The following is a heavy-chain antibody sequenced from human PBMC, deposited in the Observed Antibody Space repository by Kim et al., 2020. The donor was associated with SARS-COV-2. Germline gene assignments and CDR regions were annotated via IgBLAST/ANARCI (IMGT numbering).Heavy chain of an antibody. D-gene: IGHD2-2*01. Sequence: GGSLRLSCAASGFTFSSYDLHWVRQAPGKGLEWVALISYDGSNKYYADSVKGRFTISRDNSKNTLYLQMNSLRAEDTAVYYCAKMDQSWGQGMLVTVSS. CDR1: GFTFSSYD. CDR2: ISYDGSNK. J-gene: IGHJ5*02. CDR3: AKMDQS. V-gene: IGHV3-30*18.